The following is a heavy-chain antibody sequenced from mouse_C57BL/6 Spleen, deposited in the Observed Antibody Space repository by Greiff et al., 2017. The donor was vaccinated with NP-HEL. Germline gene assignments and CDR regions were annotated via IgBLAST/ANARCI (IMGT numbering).Heavy chain of an antibody. Sequence: VQRVESGPGLVAPSQSLSITCTVSGFSLTSYAISWVRQPPGKGLEWLGVIWTGGGTNYNSALKSRLSISKDNSKSQVFLKMNSLQTDDTARYYCARKEIYYGNVYAMDYWGQGTSVTVSS. V-gene: IGHV2-9-1*01. CDR3: ARKEIYYGNVYAMDY. J-gene: IGHJ4*01. CDR1: GFSLTSYA. D-gene: IGHD2-1*01. CDR2: IWTGGGT.